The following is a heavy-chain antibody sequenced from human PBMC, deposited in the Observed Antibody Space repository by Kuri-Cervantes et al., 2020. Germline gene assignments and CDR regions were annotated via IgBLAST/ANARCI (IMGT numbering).Heavy chain of an antibody. CDR3: AREFPGTAVAGTEGALDI. D-gene: IGHD6-19*01. V-gene: IGHV3-21*01. CDR1: GFTFSSYS. J-gene: IGHJ3*02. Sequence: GGSLRLSCAASGFTFSSYSMNWVRQAPGKGLEWVSSISSSSNYIYYADSVKGRFTISRDNAKNSLYLQMNSLRAEDTAVYYCAREFPGTAVAGTEGALDIWGQGTKVTVSS. CDR2: ISSSSNYI.